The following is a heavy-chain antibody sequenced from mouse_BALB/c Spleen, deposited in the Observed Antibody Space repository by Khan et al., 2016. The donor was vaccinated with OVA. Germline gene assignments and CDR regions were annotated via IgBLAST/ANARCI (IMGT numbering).Heavy chain of an antibody. J-gene: IGHJ4*01. CDR2: IWGDGST. Sequence: QVQLKESGPGLVAPSQSLSITCNVSGLSLTSYGVSWVRQPPGKGLEWLGVIWGDGSTNCHSALIFRLSISKDNSNSHVFLQLNSLQTDDTAAYYCAKGGYYGMDYWGQGTSVTVSS. CDR3: AKGGYYGMDY. V-gene: IGHV2-3*01. CDR1: GLSLTSYG.